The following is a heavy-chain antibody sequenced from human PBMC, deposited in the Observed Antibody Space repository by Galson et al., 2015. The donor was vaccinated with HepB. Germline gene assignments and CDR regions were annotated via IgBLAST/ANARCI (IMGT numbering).Heavy chain of an antibody. CDR3: ARGIPRTTDYISKHYYYGMDV. Sequence: SLRLSCAASGFTFNNYAMHWVRQAPGRGLEWVAVISNDATNQFYGDSVQGRLTISRDNSRNTLYLQMNSLNNGDTAVYYCARGIPRTTDYISKHYYYGMDVWGQGTTVTVSS. V-gene: IGHV3-30*04. J-gene: IGHJ6*02. D-gene: IGHD4-11*01. CDR1: GFTFNNYA. CDR2: ISNDATNQ.